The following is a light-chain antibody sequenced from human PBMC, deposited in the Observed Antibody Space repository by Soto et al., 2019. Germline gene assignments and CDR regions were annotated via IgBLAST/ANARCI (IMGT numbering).Light chain of an antibody. V-gene: IGKV1-5*01. J-gene: IGKJ5*01. CDR1: QSISSW. Sequence: DIQMTQSPSTLSASVGDSVTITGRASQSISSWLAWYQQKPGKAPKLLIYDASSLESGVPSRFSGTGSGTEFTLTIDRLQPDDFATYYCQQYHTSSITFGQGTRLEIK. CDR2: DAS. CDR3: QQYHTSSIT.